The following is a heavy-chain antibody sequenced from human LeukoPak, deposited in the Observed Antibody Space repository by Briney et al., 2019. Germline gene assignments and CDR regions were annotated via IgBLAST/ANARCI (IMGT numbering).Heavy chain of an antibody. V-gene: IGHV4-59*01. Sequence: SETLSLTCTVSGGSISSYYWSWIRQPPGKGLEWIGCIYYSGSTNYNPSLKSRVTISVDTSKNQFSLKLSSVTAADTAVYYCARDDESRYGMDVWGKGTTVTVSS. J-gene: IGHJ6*04. CDR3: ARDDESRYGMDV. CDR2: IYYSGST. CDR1: GGSISSYY.